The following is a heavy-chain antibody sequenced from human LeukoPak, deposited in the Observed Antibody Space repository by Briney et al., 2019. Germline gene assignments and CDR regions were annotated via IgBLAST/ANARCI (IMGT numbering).Heavy chain of an antibody. D-gene: IGHD6-13*01. CDR3: ARDRYSSPLDFDY. V-gene: IGHV3-33*01. CDR2: IWYDGSNK. Sequence: GGSLRLSCAASGFTFSSYGMHWVRQAPGKGLEWVAVIWYDGSNKYYADSVKGRFTISRDNSKNTLYLQMNSLRAEDTAVYYCARDRYSSPLDFDYWGQGTLVTVSS. CDR1: GFTFSSYG. J-gene: IGHJ4*02.